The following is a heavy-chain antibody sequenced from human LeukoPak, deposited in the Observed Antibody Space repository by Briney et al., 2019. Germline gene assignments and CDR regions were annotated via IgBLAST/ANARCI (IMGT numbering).Heavy chain of an antibody. CDR3: ARVSSGSYYNAFDI. CDR1: GFTFSSYA. CDR2: ISSSSSYI. V-gene: IGHV3-21*01. D-gene: IGHD1-26*01. Sequence: PGGSLRLSCAASGFTFSSYAMNWVRQAPGKGLEWVSSISSSSSYIYYADLVKGRFTISRDNAKNSLYLQMNSLRAEDTAVYYCARVSSGSYYNAFDIWGQGTMVTVSS. J-gene: IGHJ3*02.